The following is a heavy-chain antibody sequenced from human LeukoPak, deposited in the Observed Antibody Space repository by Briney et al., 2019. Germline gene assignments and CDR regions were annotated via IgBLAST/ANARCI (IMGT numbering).Heavy chain of an antibody. Sequence: PGGSLRLSCAASGFTFSSYWMHWVRQAPGKGLEWVGFIRSKAYGGTTEYAASVKGRFTISRDDSKSIAYLQMNSLKTEDTAVYYCTRGDGYNKYFDYWGQGTLVTVSS. J-gene: IGHJ4*02. V-gene: IGHV3-49*04. D-gene: IGHD5-24*01. CDR3: TRGDGYNKYFDY. CDR2: IRSKAYGGTT. CDR1: GFTFSSYW.